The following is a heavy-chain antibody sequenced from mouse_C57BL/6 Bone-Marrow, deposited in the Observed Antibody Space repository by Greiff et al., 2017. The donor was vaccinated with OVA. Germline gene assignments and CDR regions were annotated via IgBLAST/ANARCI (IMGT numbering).Heavy chain of an antibody. CDR3: TTYRD. Sequence: VQLKQSGAELVRPGASVKLSCTASGFNIKDDYMHWVKQRPEQGLEWIGWIDPENGDTEYASKFQGKATIIVDTSSKTAYLQLSSLTSEDTAVYYCTTYRDWGQGTTLSVSS. CDR1: GFNIKDDY. V-gene: IGHV14-4*01. CDR2: IDPENGDT. J-gene: IGHJ2*01.